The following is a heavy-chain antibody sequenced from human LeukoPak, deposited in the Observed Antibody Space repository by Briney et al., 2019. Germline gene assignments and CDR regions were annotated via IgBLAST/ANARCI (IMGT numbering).Heavy chain of an antibody. CDR3: ARRGLRWPREPGYWYFDL. CDR1: GFTVSSNY. D-gene: IGHD4-23*01. V-gene: IGHV4-34*01. J-gene: IGHJ2*01. CDR2: INHSGST. Sequence: GPLRLSCVASGFTVSSNYMSWVRQPPGKGLEWIGEINHSGSTNYNPSLKSRVTISVDTSKNQFSLKLSSVTAADTAVYYCARRGLRWPREPGYWYFDLWGRGTLVTVSS.